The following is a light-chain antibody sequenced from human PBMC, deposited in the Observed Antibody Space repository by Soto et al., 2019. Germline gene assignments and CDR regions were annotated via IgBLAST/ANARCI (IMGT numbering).Light chain of an antibody. J-gene: IGLJ3*02. CDR1: SSNIGAGYD. CDR2: GNS. V-gene: IGLV1-40*01. CDR3: QSYDSSLSGGV. Sequence: QSVLTQPPSVSGAPGQRVTISCTESSSNIGAGYDVHWYQQLPGTAPKLLIYGNSNRPSGVPDRFSGSKSGTSASLAITGLQAEDEADYYCQSYDSSLSGGVFGGGTKLHVL.